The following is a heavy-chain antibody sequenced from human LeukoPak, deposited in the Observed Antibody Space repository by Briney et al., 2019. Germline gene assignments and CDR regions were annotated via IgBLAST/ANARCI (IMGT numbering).Heavy chain of an antibody. J-gene: IGHJ4*02. Sequence: SETPSLTCAVSGGSISSTNWWSWVRQPPGKGLEWIGEIFRSGRTNYNPSLKSRVTISVDTSKNQFSLKLSSVTATDTAVYYCARSRGRSYGSWGQGSLVTVSS. CDR1: GGSISSTNW. CDR3: ARSRGRSYGS. D-gene: IGHD5-18*01. CDR2: IFRSGRT. V-gene: IGHV4-4*02.